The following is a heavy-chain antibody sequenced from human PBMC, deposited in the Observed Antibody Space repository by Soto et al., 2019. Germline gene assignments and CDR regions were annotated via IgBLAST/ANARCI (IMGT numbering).Heavy chain of an antibody. CDR1: GFSLTTSGVG. CDR3: AHRVLRTVFGLVTTTAIYFDF. Sequence: QITLNESGPTQVKPRQTLTLTCTFSGFSLTTSGVGVGWIRQSPGKAPEWLALIYWYDDKRYSPSLKIRLTITKDTSKNQVVLTMADLDPADTATYYCAHRVLRTVFGLVTTTAIYFDFWGQGTPVAVSS. D-gene: IGHD3-3*01. J-gene: IGHJ4*02. CDR2: IYWYDDK. V-gene: IGHV2-5*01.